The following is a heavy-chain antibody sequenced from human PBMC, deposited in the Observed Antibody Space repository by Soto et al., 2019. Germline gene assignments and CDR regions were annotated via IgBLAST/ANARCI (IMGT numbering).Heavy chain of an antibody. CDR1: GLTFSNAW. J-gene: IGHJ4*02. V-gene: IGHV3-15*07. CDR2: IKSKTDGGTT. Sequence: GGSLRLSCAASGLTFSNAWMSWVRQAPGKGLEWVGRIKSKTDGGTTDYAAPVKGRFTISRDDSKNTLYLQMNSLKIEDTAVYYCTTGASVDTVPIKYFDYWGQGTLVTVSS. D-gene: IGHD5-18*01. CDR3: TTGASVDTVPIKYFDY.